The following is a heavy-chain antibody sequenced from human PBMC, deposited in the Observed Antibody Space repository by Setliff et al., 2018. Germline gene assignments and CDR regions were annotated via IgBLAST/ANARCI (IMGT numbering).Heavy chain of an antibody. Sequence: KPSETLSLTCTVSGGSISSSSYYWGWIRQPPGKGLEWLGSVYFSGYTYYNPSLSGRVTISIDTSKNQFSLRLTSVTAADTAVYYCARVDFTMLQGVLGQWGQGTLVTVPQ. D-gene: IGHD3-10*01. CDR1: GGSISSSSYY. V-gene: IGHV4-39*07. J-gene: IGHJ1*01. CDR2: VYFSGYT. CDR3: ARVDFTMLQGVLGQ.